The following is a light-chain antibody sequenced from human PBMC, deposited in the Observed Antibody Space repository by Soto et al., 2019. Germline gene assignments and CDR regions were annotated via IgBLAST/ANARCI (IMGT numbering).Light chain of an antibody. CDR2: ENN. Sequence: QSVLTQPPPMSAAPGHKGTLSFSGSNSNIGNNYVSWYQQLPGTAPKLLIYENNKRPSGIPDRFSGSKSGTSATLGITGLQTGDEADYYCGTWDSSLSAVVFGGGTKVTVL. CDR3: GTWDSSLSAVV. J-gene: IGLJ2*01. V-gene: IGLV1-51*02. CDR1: NSNIGNNY.